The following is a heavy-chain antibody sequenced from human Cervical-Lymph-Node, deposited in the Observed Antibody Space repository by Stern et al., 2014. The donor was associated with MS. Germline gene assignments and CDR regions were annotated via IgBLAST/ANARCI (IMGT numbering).Heavy chain of an antibody. V-gene: IGHV4-39*01. CDR2: IYYGGST. Sequence: QVQLQESGPGLVKPSETLSLTCTVSGGSISSSSYYWGWIRQPPGKGLAWIGIIYYGGSTNYTRSLKSRVTISVDRSKNHFSWKRSSVTAADTAVYYCARHKGSGLRNFDYWGQGTLVTVSS. D-gene: IGHD6-19*01. CDR3: ARHKGSGLRNFDY. CDR1: GGSISSSSYY. J-gene: IGHJ4*02.